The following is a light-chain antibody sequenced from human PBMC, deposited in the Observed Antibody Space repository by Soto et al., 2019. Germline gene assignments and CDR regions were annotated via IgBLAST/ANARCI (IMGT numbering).Light chain of an antibody. CDR1: QSVSSN. V-gene: IGKV3-15*01. CDR3: QKYNSAPLT. Sequence: EIVMTQSPATLSVSPGERATLSCRASQSVSSNLAWYQQTPGQAPRLLIYGASTRATGIPARFSGSGSGTEFTLTISSLQSEDFVVYYCQKYNSAPLTFGGGTKVEIK. CDR2: GAS. J-gene: IGKJ4*01.